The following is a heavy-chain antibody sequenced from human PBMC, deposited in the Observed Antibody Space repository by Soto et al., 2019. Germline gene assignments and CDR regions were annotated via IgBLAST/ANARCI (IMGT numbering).Heavy chain of an antibody. CDR1: GFTFSSYS. V-gene: IGHV3-21*01. CDR2: ISSSSSYI. CDR3: ARDYITFIAAAAKGTFDY. D-gene: IGHD6-13*01. J-gene: IGHJ4*02. Sequence: PGGSLRLSCAASGFTFSSYSMNWVRQAPGKGLEWVSSISSSSSYIYYADSVKGRFTISRDNAKNSLYLQMNSLRAEDTAVYYCARDYITFIAAAAKGTFDYWGQGTLVTVSS.